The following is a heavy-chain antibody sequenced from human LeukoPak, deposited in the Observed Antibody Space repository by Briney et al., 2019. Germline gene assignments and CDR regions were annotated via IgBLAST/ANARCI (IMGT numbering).Heavy chain of an antibody. D-gene: IGHD4-17*01. Sequence: AGGSLRLSCAASGFTFSSYSMDWVRRAPGKGLEWVSSISSSSSYIYYADSVKGRFTISRDNAKNSLYLQMNSLRAEDTAVYYCARWTTVTTFDYWGQGTLVTVSS. CDR3: ARWTTVTTFDY. J-gene: IGHJ4*02. CDR2: ISSSSSYI. CDR1: GFTFSSYS. V-gene: IGHV3-21*01.